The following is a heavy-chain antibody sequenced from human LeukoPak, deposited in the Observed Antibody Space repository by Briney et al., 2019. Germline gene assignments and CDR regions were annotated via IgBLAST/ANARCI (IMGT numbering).Heavy chain of an antibody. CDR2: ISGSGGST. V-gene: IGHV3-23*01. CDR1: GFTFRSYW. CDR3: AKESGYSSSWRLSWFDP. J-gene: IGHJ5*02. D-gene: IGHD6-13*01. Sequence: GGSLRLSCAASGFTFRSYWMSWVRQAPGKGLEWVSAISGSGGSTYYADSVKGRFTISRDNSKNTLYLQMNSLRAEDTAVYYCAKESGYSSSWRLSWFDPWGQGTLVTVSS.